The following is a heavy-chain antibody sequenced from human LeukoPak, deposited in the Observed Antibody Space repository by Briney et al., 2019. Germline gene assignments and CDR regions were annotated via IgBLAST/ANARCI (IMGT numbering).Heavy chain of an antibody. CDR3: AHSIGIVVVPSWFDP. V-gene: IGHV2-5*01. CDR2: IYWNDDK. J-gene: IGHJ5*02. CDR1: GFSLSTSGVG. Sequence: SGPTLVKPTQTLTLTCTFSGFSLSTSGVGVGWICQPPGRALEWLALIYWNDDKRYSPSLKNRLTITKDTSKNQVVLTMTNMDPVDTATYYCAHSIGIVVVPSWFDPWGQGTLVTVSS. D-gene: IGHD2-2*01.